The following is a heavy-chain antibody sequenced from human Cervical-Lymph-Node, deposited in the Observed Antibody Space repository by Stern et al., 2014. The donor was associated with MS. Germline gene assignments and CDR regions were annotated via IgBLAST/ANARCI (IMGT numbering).Heavy chain of an antibody. V-gene: IGHV4-31*03. CDR1: GGSVSSGSRY. J-gene: IGHJ4*02. D-gene: IGHD3-3*01. CDR2: IPYSGNT. Sequence: QVQLVESGPGLVKPSQTLSLTCTVSGGSVSSGSRYWSWIRQHPGTGLEWIGYIPYSGNTYYSPSLQSRLTISMDTSKNQFSLKLRSVTATDTAIYYCARVTEFLRFFYPDYWGQGTLVTVSS. CDR3: ARVTEFLRFFYPDY.